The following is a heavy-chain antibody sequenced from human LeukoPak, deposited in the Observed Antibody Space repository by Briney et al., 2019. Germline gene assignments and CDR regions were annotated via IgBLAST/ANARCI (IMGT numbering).Heavy chain of an antibody. CDR2: ISYDGSNK. CDR3: AKDDYGDY. V-gene: IGHV3-30*04. Sequence: PGGSLRLSCAASGFTFSSYDMHWVRQAPGKRLEWVAVISYDGSNKYYADSVKGRFTISRDNSKNTLYLQMNSLRAEDTAVYYCAKDDYGDYWGQGTLVTVSS. CDR1: GFTFSSYD. J-gene: IGHJ4*02.